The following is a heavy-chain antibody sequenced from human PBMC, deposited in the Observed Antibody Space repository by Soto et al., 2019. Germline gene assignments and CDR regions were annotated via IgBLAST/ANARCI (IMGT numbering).Heavy chain of an antibody. Sequence: ASVKVSCKASGYTFTSYGISWVRQAPGQGLEWMGWISAYNGNTNYAQKLQGRVTMTTDTSTSKAYMELRSLGSDDTAVYYCAREDIVVVPAAIFAFDIWGQGTMVTVSS. D-gene: IGHD2-2*02. V-gene: IGHV1-18*01. J-gene: IGHJ3*02. CDR1: GYTFTSYG. CDR2: ISAYNGNT. CDR3: AREDIVVVPAAIFAFDI.